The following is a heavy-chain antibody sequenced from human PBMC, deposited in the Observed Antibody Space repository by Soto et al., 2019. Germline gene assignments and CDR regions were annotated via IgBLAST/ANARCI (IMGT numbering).Heavy chain of an antibody. Sequence: GESLKISCRGSGYDFPGYWIAWVRQMPGKGLEWMGVIFPRDSRTRYGPSFQGQVTISADRSINTAYLQWSSLKASDTAMYYCAREMSPYVSPNWFDPWGQGTLVTVSS. V-gene: IGHV5-51*01. J-gene: IGHJ5*02. CDR1: GYDFPGYW. CDR2: IFPRDSRT. CDR3: AREMSPYVSPNWFDP. D-gene: IGHD2-8*01.